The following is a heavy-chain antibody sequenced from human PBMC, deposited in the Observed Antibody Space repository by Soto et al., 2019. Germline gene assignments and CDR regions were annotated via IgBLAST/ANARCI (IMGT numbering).Heavy chain of an antibody. V-gene: IGHV5-10-1*01. CDR3: ATYYYDSSGYGFRDAFDI. CDR1: GYSFTSYW. D-gene: IGHD3-22*01. CDR2: IDPSDSYT. Sequence: PGESLKISCKGSGYSFTSYWISWVRQMPGKGLEWMGRIDPSDSYTNYSPSFQGHVTISADKSISTAYLQWSSLKASDTAMYYCATYYYDSSGYGFRDAFDIWGQGTMVTVSS. J-gene: IGHJ3*02.